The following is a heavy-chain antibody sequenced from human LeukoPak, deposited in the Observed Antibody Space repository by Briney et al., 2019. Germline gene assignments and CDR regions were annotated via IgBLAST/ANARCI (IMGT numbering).Heavy chain of an antibody. CDR3: AKVGSGGSSWYAGPFDY. CDR1: GFTLSSYA. J-gene: IGHJ4*02. D-gene: IGHD6-13*01. CDR2: ISGSGGST. V-gene: IGHV3-23*01. Sequence: PGGSLRLSCAASGFTLSSYAMSWVRQAPGKGLEWVSAISGSGGSTYYADSVKGRFTISRDNSKNTLYLQMNSLRAEDTAVYYCAKVGSGGSSWYAGPFDYWGQGTLVTVSS.